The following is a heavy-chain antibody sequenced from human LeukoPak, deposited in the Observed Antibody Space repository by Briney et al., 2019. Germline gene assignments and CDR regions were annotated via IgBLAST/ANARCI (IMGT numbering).Heavy chain of an antibody. Sequence: ASVKVSCKASGYTFTSYGISWVRQAPGQGLEWMGWISAYNGNTNYAQKLQGRVTMTTDTSTSTAYMELRSLRSDDTAVYYCARDAYGDYVGGDWFDPWGQGTLVTVSS. J-gene: IGHJ5*02. CDR3: ARDAYGDYVGGDWFDP. CDR1: GYTFTSYG. D-gene: IGHD4-17*01. CDR2: ISAYNGNT. V-gene: IGHV1-18*01.